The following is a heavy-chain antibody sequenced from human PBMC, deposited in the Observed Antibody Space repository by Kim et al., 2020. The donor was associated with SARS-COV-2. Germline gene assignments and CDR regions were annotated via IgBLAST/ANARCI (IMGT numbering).Heavy chain of an antibody. Sequence: SETLSLTCTVSGGSITNNYWSWIRQPPGKGLEWIGYIYYSGSTNYNPSLRSRATISLDTSRSQFSLKLDSVTAADTALYYGARTPSLAWQSWGYIDYWG. J-gene: IGHJ4*03. CDR1: GGSITNNY. CDR2: IYYSGST. CDR3: ARTPSLAWQSWGYIDY. D-gene: IGHD2-15*01. V-gene: IGHV4-59*13.